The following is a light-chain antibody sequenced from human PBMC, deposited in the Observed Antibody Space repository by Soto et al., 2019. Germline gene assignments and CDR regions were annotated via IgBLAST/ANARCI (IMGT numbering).Light chain of an antibody. Sequence: DIQMTQSPSSLSASVGDTVTITCRASQNIDMYLNWYQQRPGKAPKVLISGASNLQSGVPSRFSGSGSGTDFTLTIHSLQPEDFATYYCQQSYSTRTWTFGQGTRLEIK. CDR1: QNIDMY. J-gene: IGKJ5*01. CDR3: QQSYSTRTWT. V-gene: IGKV1-39*01. CDR2: GAS.